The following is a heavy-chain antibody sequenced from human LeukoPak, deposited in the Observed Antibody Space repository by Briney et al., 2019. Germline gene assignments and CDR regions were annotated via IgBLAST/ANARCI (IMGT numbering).Heavy chain of an antibody. V-gene: IGHV1-24*01. Sequence: GASVKVSCKVSGYTLTELSMHWVRQAPGKGLEWMGGFDPEDGETIYAQKFQGRVTMTEDTSTDTAYMELSSLRSEDTAVYYCATYARYYGSSSGDYWGQGTLVTVSS. CDR1: GYTLTELS. CDR3: ATYARYYGSSSGDY. CDR2: FDPEDGET. J-gene: IGHJ4*02. D-gene: IGHD6-6*01.